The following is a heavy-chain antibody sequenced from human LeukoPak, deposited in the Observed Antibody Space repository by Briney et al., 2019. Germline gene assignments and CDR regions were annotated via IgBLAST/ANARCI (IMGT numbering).Heavy chain of an antibody. CDR2: INSVRSST. Sequence: GGSLRLCCAASGFTFSSYWMHWVRPAPGEGLVLVSRINSVRSSTSYADSVKGRFTISRDNAKNTLYLQMNSLRAEDTAVYYCARDRYYDSSGYYSLDYWGQGTLVTVSS. V-gene: IGHV3-74*01. CDR3: ARDRYYDSSGYYSLDY. J-gene: IGHJ4*02. CDR1: GFTFSSYW. D-gene: IGHD3-22*01.